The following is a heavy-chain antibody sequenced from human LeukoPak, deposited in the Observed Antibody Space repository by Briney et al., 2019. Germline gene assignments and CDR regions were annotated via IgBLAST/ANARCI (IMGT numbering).Heavy chain of an antibody. J-gene: IGHJ4*02. CDR2: IWYDGSNK. CDR3: ARGPYDSSGYYYPAD. V-gene: IGHV3-33*01. Sequence: GGPLRLSCAASGFTFSSYGMHWVRQAPGKGLEWVAVIWYDGSNKYYADSVKGRFTISRDNSKNTLYLQMNSLRAEDTAVYYCARGPYDSSGYYYPADWGQGTLVTVSS. D-gene: IGHD3-22*01. CDR1: GFTFSSYG.